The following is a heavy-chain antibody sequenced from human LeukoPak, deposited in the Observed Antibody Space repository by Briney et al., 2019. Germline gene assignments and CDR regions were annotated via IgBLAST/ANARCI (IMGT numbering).Heavy chain of an antibody. CDR2: MNPNSGNT. J-gene: IGHJ5*02. V-gene: IGHV1-8*01. CDR3: ATDDYYDSSGYP. Sequence: ASVKVSCKASGYTFTSYDINWVRQATGQGLEWMGWMNPNSGNTGYAQKFQGRVTMTRNTSISTAYMELSSLSSEDTAVYYCATDDYYDSSGYPWGQGTLVTVSS. D-gene: IGHD3-22*01. CDR1: GYTFTSYD.